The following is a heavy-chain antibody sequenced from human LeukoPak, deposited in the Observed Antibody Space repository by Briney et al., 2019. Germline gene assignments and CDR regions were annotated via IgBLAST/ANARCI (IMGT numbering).Heavy chain of an antibody. V-gene: IGHV1-18*01. CDR2: ISAYNGNT. CDR3: ARDIVVVGAATKKKTPFDY. J-gene: IGHJ4*02. CDR1: GYTFTNYG. D-gene: IGHD2-15*01. Sequence: GASVKVSCKASGYTFTNYGMSWVRQAPGQGLEWMGWISAYNGNTNYAQKLQGRVTMTKDTSTGTAYMELRSLRSDDTAVYYCARDIVVVGAATKKKTPFDYWGQGTLVTVSS.